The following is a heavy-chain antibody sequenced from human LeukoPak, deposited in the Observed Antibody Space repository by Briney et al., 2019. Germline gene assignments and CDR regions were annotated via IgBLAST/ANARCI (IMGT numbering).Heavy chain of an antibody. D-gene: IGHD4-23*01. CDR3: ARAYYGGRPFDL. J-gene: IGHJ2*01. CDR2: ITSGSTI. CDR1: GFTFSSYE. V-gene: IGHV3-48*03. Sequence: GGSLRLSCAASGFTFSSYEMNWVRQAPGKGLEWVSYITSGSTIYYADSVKGRFTISRDNPKNSLYLQMDSLRAEDTAVYYCARAYYGGRPFDLWGRGTLVTVSS.